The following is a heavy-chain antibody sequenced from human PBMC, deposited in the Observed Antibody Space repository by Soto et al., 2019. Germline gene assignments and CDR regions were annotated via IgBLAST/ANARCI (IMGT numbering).Heavy chain of an antibody. Sequence: QVQLVQSGAEVKKTGSSVKVSCKTSGGTFSTFGISWLRQAPGQGLEWMGGIIPFFGTAEYSQKFEDRITITEDESTNTVYMDLRSLTSEDTAIFYCARTAPMDAADKYYYVSSGQGALVTVSS. D-gene: IGHD3-10*02. CDR1: GGTFSTFG. CDR2: IIPFFGTA. CDR3: ARTAPMDAADKYYYVS. J-gene: IGHJ5*02. V-gene: IGHV1-69*01.